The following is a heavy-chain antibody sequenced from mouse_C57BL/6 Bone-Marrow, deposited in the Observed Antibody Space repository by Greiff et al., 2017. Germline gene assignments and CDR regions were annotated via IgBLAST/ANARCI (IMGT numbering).Heavy chain of an antibody. CDR1: GYTFTSYW. CDR2: IDPNSGGT. V-gene: IGHV1-72*01. CDR3: SSDNNGPSWFAY. Sequence: QVQLQQPGAELVKPGASVKLSCKASGYTFTSYWMHWVKQRPGRGLEWIGMIDPNSGGTKYNEKFKSKATLTVDKSSSTAYMQLSRLTSEDSAVYYCSSDNNGPSWFAYWGQGTLVTVSA. J-gene: IGHJ3*01. D-gene: IGHD1-2*01.